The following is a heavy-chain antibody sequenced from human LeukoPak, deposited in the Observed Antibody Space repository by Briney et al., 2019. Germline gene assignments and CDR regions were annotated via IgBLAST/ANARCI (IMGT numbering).Heavy chain of an antibody. CDR2: RKQDGSEK. V-gene: IGHV3-7*03. Sequence: GGSLRLSCAASGFTFSSYWMSWFRQAPGKGLEWLTNRKQDGSEKYYVDSVKGRFTISRDNAKNSLYLQMNSLRAEDTAVYYCAREGCDERFGELPEPYFDYWGQGTLVTVSS. D-gene: IGHD3-10*01. J-gene: IGHJ4*02. CDR3: AREGCDERFGELPEPYFDY. CDR1: GFTFSSYW.